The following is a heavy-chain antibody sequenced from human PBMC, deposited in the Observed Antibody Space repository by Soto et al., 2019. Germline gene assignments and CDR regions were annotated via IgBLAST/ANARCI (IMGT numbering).Heavy chain of an antibody. CDR2: IYPGDSDT. V-gene: IGHV5-51*01. J-gene: IGHJ4*02. D-gene: IGHD1-26*01. Sequence: GESLKISCKGSGYSFTSYWIGWVRQMPGKGLEWMGIIYPGDSDTRYSPPFQGQVTISADKSISTAYLQWSSLKASDTAMYYCARQSPYTGSYYVLFDYWGQGTQVTVSS. CDR1: GYSFTSYW. CDR3: ARQSPYTGSYYVLFDY.